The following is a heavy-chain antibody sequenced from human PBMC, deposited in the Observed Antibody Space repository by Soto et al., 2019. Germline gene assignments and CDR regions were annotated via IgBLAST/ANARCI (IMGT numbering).Heavy chain of an antibody. J-gene: IGHJ4*02. Sequence: QVQLVESRGGLVQPWRSLRLSCSASGLTFTSHGFHWVRQAPGKGLEWVAFIAYDGGQKYYAEAVNGRFTISRDDSKNILYLQMNSLRADDTAVYYCLGDRALSYLDSWGQGTLVTVSS. V-gene: IGHV3-33*01. CDR1: GLTFTSHG. CDR2: IAYDGGQK. CDR3: LGDRALSYLDS. D-gene: IGHD2-8*01.